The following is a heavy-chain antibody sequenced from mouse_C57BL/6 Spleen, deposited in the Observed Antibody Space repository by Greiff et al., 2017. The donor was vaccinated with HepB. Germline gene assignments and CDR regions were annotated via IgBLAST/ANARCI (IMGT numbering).Heavy chain of an antibody. CDR1: GYTFTSYW. D-gene: IGHD2-3*01. V-gene: IGHV1-64*01. CDR2: IHPNSGST. J-gene: IGHJ2*01. CDR3: ARENDDGLFDY. Sequence: QVQLQQPGAELVKPGASVKLSCKASGYTFTSYWMHWVKQRPGQGLEWIGMIHPNSGSTNYNEKFKSKATLTVDKSSSTAYMQLSSLTSEDSAVYYCARENDDGLFDYWGQGTTLTVSS.